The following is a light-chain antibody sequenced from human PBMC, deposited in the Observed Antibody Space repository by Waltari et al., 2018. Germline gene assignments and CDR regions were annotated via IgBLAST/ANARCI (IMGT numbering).Light chain of an antibody. J-gene: IGLJ3*02. CDR1: SGSLSTTSY. CDR2: KAN. Sequence: QTVVTQXPSLSVSPGGTVTLTXALSSGSLSTTSYATWYQQTPGQAPRTLVYKANARSSGVPDRFSGSILGNTAALTITGAQADDESDYYCALYMGSGIWVFGGGTRLTVL. V-gene: IGLV8-61*01. CDR3: ALYMGSGIWV.